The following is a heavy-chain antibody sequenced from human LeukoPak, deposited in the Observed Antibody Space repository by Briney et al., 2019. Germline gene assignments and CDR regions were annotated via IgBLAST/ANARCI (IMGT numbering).Heavy chain of an antibody. CDR2: IKQDGSDI. J-gene: IGHJ4*02. V-gene: IGHV3-7*01. D-gene: IGHD3-22*01. CDR3: ARYFDSSGNCHVRFDY. CDR1: GFRFSGYW. Sequence: GGSLRLSCAASGFRFSGYWMTWVRQAPEKGLEWVGSIKQDGSDIYYVDSVKGRFTISRDNAENSLYLHMNSLRVEDTAVYYCARYFDSSGNCHVRFDYWGQGTLVTVSS.